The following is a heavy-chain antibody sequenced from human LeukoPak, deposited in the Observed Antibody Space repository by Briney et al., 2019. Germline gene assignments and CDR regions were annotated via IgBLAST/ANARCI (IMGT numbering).Heavy chain of an antibody. V-gene: IGHV1-69*04. CDR1: GGTFSSYA. Sequence: GSSVKVSCKASGGTFSSYAISWVRQAPGQGLEWMGRIIPIFGIANYAQKFQGRVTITADKSTSTAYMELSSLRPEDTAVYYCAREGSSSSSGDAFDIWGQGTMVTVSS. J-gene: IGHJ3*02. D-gene: IGHD6-6*01. CDR2: IIPIFGIA. CDR3: AREGSSSSSGDAFDI.